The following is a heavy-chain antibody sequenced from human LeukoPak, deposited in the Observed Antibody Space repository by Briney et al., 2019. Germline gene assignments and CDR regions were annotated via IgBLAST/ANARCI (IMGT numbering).Heavy chain of an antibody. Sequence: GGSLRLSCAASGFTFSSYAMSWVRQAPGKGLEWVANIKQDGSEKYYVDSVKGRFTISRDNAKNSLYLQMNSLRAEDTAVYYCARVPLLHYDSSGSPDYWGQGILVTVSS. V-gene: IGHV3-7*01. CDR2: IKQDGSEK. J-gene: IGHJ4*02. D-gene: IGHD3-22*01. CDR3: ARVPLLHYDSSGSPDY. CDR1: GFTFSSYA.